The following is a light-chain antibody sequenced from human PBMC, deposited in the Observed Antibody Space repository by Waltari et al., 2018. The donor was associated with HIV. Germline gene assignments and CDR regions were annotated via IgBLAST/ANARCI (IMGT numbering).Light chain of an antibody. J-gene: IGKJ1*01. V-gene: IGKV4-1*01. Sequence: DIVMTQSPDSLAVSLGERATLNCKSSQSVLYSSNNENFLAWYQQKSGQPPKLLIYWASTRESGVPDRFSGSGSGTDFTLTISSLQAEDVAVYYCQQYYSSPWTFGQGTKVEIK. CDR1: QSVLYSSNNENF. CDR2: WAS. CDR3: QQYYSSPWT.